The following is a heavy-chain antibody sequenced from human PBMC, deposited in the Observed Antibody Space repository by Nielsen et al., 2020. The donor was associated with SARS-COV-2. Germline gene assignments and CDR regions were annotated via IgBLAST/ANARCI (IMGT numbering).Heavy chain of an antibody. CDR3: TRAPYSSGDFDF. CDR2: ITPDGITT. V-gene: IGHV3-23*01. J-gene: IGHJ4*02. Sequence: GESLKISCAASGFTFSTHAMNWVRQAPGKGLEWVAAITPDGITTFYADSGKGRLTISRDNSKNTLYLQMNSLRVEDTAVYYCTRAPYSSGDFDFWGQGTLVTVSS. CDR1: GFTFSTHA. D-gene: IGHD6-25*01.